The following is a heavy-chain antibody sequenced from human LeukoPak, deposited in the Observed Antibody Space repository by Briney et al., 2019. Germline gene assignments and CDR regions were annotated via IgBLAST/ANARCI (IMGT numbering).Heavy chain of an antibody. CDR3: ARARYMDV. J-gene: IGHJ6*03. V-gene: IGHV3-23*01. Sequence: PGGSLRLSCAASGFTFSSYGMSWVRQAPGKGLEWVSAISGSGGSAYYADSVKGRFTISRDNAKNTLYLQMNSLRAEDTAVYYCARARYMDVWGKGTTVTVSS. CDR2: ISGSGGSA. CDR1: GFTFSSYG.